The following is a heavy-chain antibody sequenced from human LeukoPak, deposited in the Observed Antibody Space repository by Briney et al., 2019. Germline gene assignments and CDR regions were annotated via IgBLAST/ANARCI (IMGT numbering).Heavy chain of an antibody. CDR2: IRYDGSNK. CDR3: AKVKLRELTSGGYFDY. J-gene: IGHJ4*02. V-gene: IGHV3-30*02. Sequence: GGSLRLPCAASGFTFSSYGMHWVRQAPGKGLEWVAYIRYDGSNKYYADSVKGRFTISRDNSKNTLYLQMNSLRAEDTAVYYCAKVKLRELTSGGYFDYWGQGTLVTVSS. CDR1: GFTFSSYG. D-gene: IGHD1-26*01.